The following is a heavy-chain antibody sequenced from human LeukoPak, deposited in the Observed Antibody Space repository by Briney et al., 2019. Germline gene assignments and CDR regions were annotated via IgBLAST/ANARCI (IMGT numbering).Heavy chain of an antibody. J-gene: IGHJ4*02. V-gene: IGHV4-30-2*01. CDR1: GGSISSGGYS. D-gene: IGHD3-22*01. CDR3: ARDSSGHPYYFDY. CDR2: IYHSGST. Sequence: SETLSLTCAVSGGSISSGGYSWSWIRQPPGKGLEWIGYIYHSGSTYYNPSLKSRVTISVDRSKNQFSLKLSSVTAADTAVYYCARDSSGHPYYFDYWGQGTLVTVSS.